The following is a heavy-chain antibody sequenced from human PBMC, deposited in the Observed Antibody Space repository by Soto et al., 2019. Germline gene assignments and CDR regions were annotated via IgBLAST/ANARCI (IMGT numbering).Heavy chain of an antibody. J-gene: IGHJ5*02. CDR1: GGSISGYY. D-gene: IGHD3-3*01. CDR3: ARTYYDFWSGYWRWFDP. CDR2: IYYSGST. Sequence: PSETLSLTCTVSGGSISGYYWSWIRQPPGKGLEWIGYIYYSGSTNYNPSLKSRGTISIDTSKNQFSLKLSSVTAADTAVYYCARTYYDFWSGYWRWFDPWGQGTLVTVSS. V-gene: IGHV4-59*01.